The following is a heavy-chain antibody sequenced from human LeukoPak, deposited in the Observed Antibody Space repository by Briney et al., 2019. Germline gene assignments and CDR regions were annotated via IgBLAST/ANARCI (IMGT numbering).Heavy chain of an antibody. CDR2: IYPGDSDT. CDR3: ARRRYDSSGSDYYYCMDV. J-gene: IGHJ6*03. D-gene: IGHD3-22*01. CDR1: GYSFTSYW. V-gene: IGHV5-51*01. Sequence: RGESLKISCKGSGYSFTSYWIGWVRQMPGKGLEWMGIIYPGDSDTRYSPSFQGQVTISADKSISTAYLQWSSLKASDTAMYYCARRRYDSSGSDYYYCMDVWGKGTTVTVSS.